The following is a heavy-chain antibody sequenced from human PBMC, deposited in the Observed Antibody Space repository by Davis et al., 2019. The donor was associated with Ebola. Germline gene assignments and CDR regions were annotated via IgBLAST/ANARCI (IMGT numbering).Heavy chain of an antibody. CDR2: IYTSGST. Sequence: SETLSLTCAVYGGSFSGYYWSWIRQPAGKGLEWIGRIYTSGSTYYNPSLKSRVTMSVDTSENQFSLKLSSVTAADTAVYYCARGLMITFGGVIVTGYYFDYWGQGTLVTVSS. J-gene: IGHJ4*02. CDR1: GGSFSGYY. V-gene: IGHV4-59*10. D-gene: IGHD3-16*02. CDR3: ARGLMITFGGVIVTGYYFDY.